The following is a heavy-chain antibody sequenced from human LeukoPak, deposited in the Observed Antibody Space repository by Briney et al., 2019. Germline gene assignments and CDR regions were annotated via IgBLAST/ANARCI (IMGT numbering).Heavy chain of an antibody. CDR2: IIPILGIA. CDR1: GGTFSSYA. CDR3: ARGQQWLAMFDY. D-gene: IGHD6-19*01. J-gene: IGHJ4*02. Sequence: GASVKVSCKASGGTFSSYAISWVRQAPGQGLEWMGRIIPILGIANYAQKFQGRVTITADKSTSTAYMELSSLRSEDTAVYYCARGQQWLAMFDYWGQGTLVTVSS. V-gene: IGHV1-69*04.